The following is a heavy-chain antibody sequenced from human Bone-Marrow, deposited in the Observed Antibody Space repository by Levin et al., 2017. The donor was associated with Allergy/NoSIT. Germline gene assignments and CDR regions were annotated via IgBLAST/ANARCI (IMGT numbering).Heavy chain of an antibody. V-gene: IGHV4-59*01. CDR1: GGFISNYY. Sequence: SQTLSLTCSVSGGFISNYYWSWMRQPPGKGLEWIGFIYYSGSTYYNPSLKSRVTISLDTSKTQISLNLSAVTAADTAVYYCARDPMGYCSSTSCYIGWFDPWGQGTLVTVSS. CDR3: ARDPMGYCSSTSCYIGWFDP. CDR2: IYYSGST. J-gene: IGHJ5*02. D-gene: IGHD2-2*02.